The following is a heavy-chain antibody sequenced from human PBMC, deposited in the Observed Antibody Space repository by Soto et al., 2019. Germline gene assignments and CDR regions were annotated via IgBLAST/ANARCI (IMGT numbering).Heavy chain of an antibody. V-gene: IGHV3-73*01. CDR1: GFTFSGSA. J-gene: IGHJ4*02. D-gene: IGHD4-4*01. CDR2: IRSKANTYAT. Sequence: EVQLVESGGGLVQPGGSLKLSCAASGFTFSGSAMHWVRQASGKGLEWVGRIRSKANTYATAYAASVNGRFTISRDDSKNTAYLHINSLKTEDTAVYYCTSHDYSTSKVGSIDYWGQGTLVTVSS. CDR3: TSHDYSTSKVGSIDY.